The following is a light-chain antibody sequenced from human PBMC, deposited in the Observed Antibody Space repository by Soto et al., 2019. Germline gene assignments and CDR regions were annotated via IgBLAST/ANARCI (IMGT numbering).Light chain of an antibody. V-gene: IGKV1-33*01. CDR3: QQYDSFPIS. Sequence: DIQMTQSPSSLSASVGDRVTITCRASQSISNFLNWYQQRQGQVPKLLIYDASNLQTGVPSRFSGSGSGTDFTFSISNLQPEDLATYYCQQYDSFPISFGQGTRLEIK. CDR2: DAS. CDR1: QSISNF. J-gene: IGKJ5*01.